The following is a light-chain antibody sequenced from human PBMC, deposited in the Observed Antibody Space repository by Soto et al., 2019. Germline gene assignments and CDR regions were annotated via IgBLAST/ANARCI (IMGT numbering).Light chain of an antibody. CDR3: QHSTTWT. CDR2: AAS. CDR1: QGISTY. Sequence: DIQMTQSPSSLSASVGDRVTITCRASQGISTYLKWYQQKPGKAPKLLIYAASSLQGGVTSRFSGSGSETDFTLTISSLQPEDFATYSCQHSTTWTFGQGTKVDIK. J-gene: IGKJ1*01. V-gene: IGKV1-39*01.